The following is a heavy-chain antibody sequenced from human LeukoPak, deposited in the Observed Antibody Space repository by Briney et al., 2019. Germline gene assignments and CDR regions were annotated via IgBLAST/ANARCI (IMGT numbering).Heavy chain of an antibody. Sequence: PETLSLTCTVSGGSISSYYWSWIRQPPGKGLEWIGYIYYSGSTNYNPSLKSRVTISVDTSKNQFSLKLSSVTAADTAVYYCARMYSSGWYWFDPWGQGTLVTVSS. J-gene: IGHJ5*02. CDR2: IYYSGST. V-gene: IGHV4-59*01. D-gene: IGHD6-19*01. CDR3: ARMYSSGWYWFDP. CDR1: GGSISSYY.